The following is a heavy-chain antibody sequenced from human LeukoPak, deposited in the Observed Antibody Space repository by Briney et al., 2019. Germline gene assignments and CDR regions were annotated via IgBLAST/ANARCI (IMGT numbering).Heavy chain of an antibody. Sequence: SETLSLTCTVSGGSISSSSYYWGWIRQPPGKGLEWIGRIYYSGSTYYNPSLKSQVTISVDTSKNQFSLKLSSVTAADTAVYYCARHRIPQKHCDSSGYYYPGPFDIWGQGTMVTVSS. CDR3: ARHRIPQKHCDSSGYYYPGPFDI. D-gene: IGHD3-22*01. CDR1: GGSISSSSYY. CDR2: IYYSGST. V-gene: IGHV4-39*01. J-gene: IGHJ3*02.